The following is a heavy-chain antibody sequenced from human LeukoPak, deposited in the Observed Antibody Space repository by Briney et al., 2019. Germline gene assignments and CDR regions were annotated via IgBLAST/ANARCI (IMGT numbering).Heavy chain of an antibody. CDR1: GFPFSGYA. D-gene: IGHD3-22*01. V-gene: IGHV3-30-3*01. J-gene: IGHJ4*02. CDR2: MSHDGTNK. CDR3: ARHRGASLHSSGYFDY. Sequence: GGSLRLSCAASGFPFSGYAMHWVRQAPGKGLEWVAVMSHDGTNKYYADSVKGRFTISRDNSKNTLYLQMDSLRTEDTAVYYCARHRGASLHSSGYFDYWGQGTPVTVSS.